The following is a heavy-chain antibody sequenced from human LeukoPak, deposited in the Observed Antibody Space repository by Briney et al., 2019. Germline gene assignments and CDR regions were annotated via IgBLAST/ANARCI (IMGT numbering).Heavy chain of an antibody. Sequence: GGSLRLSCSASGFIFSDFAMHWDRQAPGKALEYVAAINTNGDTTYYADYVKGRFTISRDNSKNTVFLQMGSLRPDDTAVYYCVKTIYGYAVRDYWGQGARVTVAS. J-gene: IGHJ4*02. V-gene: IGHV3-64D*06. CDR1: GFIFSDFA. CDR3: VKTIYGYAVRDY. CDR2: INTNGDTT. D-gene: IGHD3-3*01.